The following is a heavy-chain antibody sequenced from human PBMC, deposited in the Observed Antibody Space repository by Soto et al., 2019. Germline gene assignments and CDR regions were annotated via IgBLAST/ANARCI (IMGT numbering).Heavy chain of an antibody. V-gene: IGHV1-69*01. Sequence: QGELVQSGAEVKKPESSVKVSCKASGGTFSSYAISWVRQAPGQGLEWMGGIIPIFGTANYAQKFQGRVTITADESTSTAYMELSSLRSEDTAVYYCARYEGRITIFGVVKGGMDVWGQGTTVTVSS. D-gene: IGHD3-3*01. CDR2: IIPIFGTA. CDR3: ARYEGRITIFGVVKGGMDV. J-gene: IGHJ6*02. CDR1: GGTFSSYA.